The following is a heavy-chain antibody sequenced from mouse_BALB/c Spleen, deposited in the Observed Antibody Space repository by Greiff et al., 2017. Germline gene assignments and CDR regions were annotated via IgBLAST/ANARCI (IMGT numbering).Heavy chain of an antibody. CDR1: GFTFSSYA. CDR2: ISSGGSYT. D-gene: IGHD1-1*01. CDR3: ANHYYGSSYGFAY. Sequence: DVMLVESGGGLVKPGGSLKLSCAASGFTFSSYAMSWVRQTPEKRLEWVATISSGGSYTYYPDSVKGRFTISRDNAKNTLYLQMSSLRSEDTAMYYCANHYYGSSYGFAYWGQGTLVTVSA. V-gene: IGHV5-9-1*01. J-gene: IGHJ3*01.